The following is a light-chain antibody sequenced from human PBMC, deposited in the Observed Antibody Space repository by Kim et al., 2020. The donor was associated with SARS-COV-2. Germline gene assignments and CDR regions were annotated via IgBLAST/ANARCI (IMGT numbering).Light chain of an antibody. CDR2: GKN. Sequence: ALRQTVRFTCQGDSLRRYYASWYQQKPGQAPVLVIYGKNNRPSGIPDRFSGSSSGNTASLTITGAQAEDEADYYCNSRDSSGNHYVFGTGTEVTVL. CDR3: NSRDSSGNHYV. CDR1: SLRRYY. J-gene: IGLJ1*01. V-gene: IGLV3-19*01.